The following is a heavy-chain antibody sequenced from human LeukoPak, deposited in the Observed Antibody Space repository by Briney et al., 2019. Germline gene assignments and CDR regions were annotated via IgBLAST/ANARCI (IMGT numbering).Heavy chain of an antibody. CDR2: ITWNGGRV. CDR3: ARDRRGERWDYFDR. D-gene: IGHD5-24*01. J-gene: IGHJ4*02. V-gene: IGHV3-9*01. CDR1: GFIFDDYA. Sequence: PGGSLRLSCAGSGFIFDDYAMHWVRQAPGKGLEWVSGITWNGGRVDYAPSVKGRFTISRDNAKNSLYLQMNSLRAEDTAFYYCARDRRGERWDYFDRWGQGALVTVSS.